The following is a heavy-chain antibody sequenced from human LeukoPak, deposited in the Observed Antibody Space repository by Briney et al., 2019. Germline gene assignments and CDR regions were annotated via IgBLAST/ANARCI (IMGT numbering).Heavy chain of an antibody. V-gene: IGHV3-23*01. J-gene: IGHJ6*03. Sequence: PGGSLRLSCAASGFTFSNYAMSWVRQAPGKGLERVSAISGSDGSTYYADSVKGRFTVSRDNSKNTLYLQMNSLRAEDTAVYYCAKGSGSYFGRYFYYMDVWGKGTTVTVSS. D-gene: IGHD3-10*01. CDR2: ISGSDGST. CDR3: AKGSGSYFGRYFYYMDV. CDR1: GFTFSNYA.